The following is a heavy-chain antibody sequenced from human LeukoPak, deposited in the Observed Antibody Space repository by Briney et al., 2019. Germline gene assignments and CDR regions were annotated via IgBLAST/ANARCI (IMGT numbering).Heavy chain of an antibody. D-gene: IGHD3-16*02. CDR2: INSDGSAT. V-gene: IGHV3-74*01. CDR1: GFTFGGPW. J-gene: IGHJ4*02. Sequence: GGSLRLSCAASGFTFGGPWMHWVRQAPGKGLVWVSRINSDGSATAYADSVKGRFTISRDNAENTLYLQMNSLRAEDTAVYYCARGTAGYHSSYFDYWGQGTLVTVSS. CDR3: ARGTAGYHSSYFDY.